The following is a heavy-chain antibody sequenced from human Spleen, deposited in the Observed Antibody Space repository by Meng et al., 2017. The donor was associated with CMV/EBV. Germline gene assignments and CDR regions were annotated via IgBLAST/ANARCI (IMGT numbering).Heavy chain of an antibody. CDR1: GGSISSYY. Sequence: SETLSLTCTVSGGSISSYYWGWIRQPPGKGLEWIGSIYYNGNTYYNPSLKSRITISIDTSKNDFSLKVNSVTAADTAVYYCAREGGASWFDYWGQGTLVTVS. CDR3: AREGGASWFDY. CDR2: IYYNGNT. V-gene: IGHV4-39*07. D-gene: IGHD3-16*01. J-gene: IGHJ4*02.